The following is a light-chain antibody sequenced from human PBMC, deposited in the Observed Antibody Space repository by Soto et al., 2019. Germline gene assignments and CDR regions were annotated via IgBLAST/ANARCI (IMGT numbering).Light chain of an antibody. CDR1: QSISSW. J-gene: IGKJ1*01. V-gene: IGKV1-5*01. CDR3: QQYNNYWT. Sequence: DIQMTQSPSTLSASVGDRVTITCRASQSISSWLAWYQQKPGKAPKLLIYDASSLESGVPSRFSGSGSAPEFTLTISSLQPDDFATYYCQQYNNYWTFGQGTRVEIK. CDR2: DAS.